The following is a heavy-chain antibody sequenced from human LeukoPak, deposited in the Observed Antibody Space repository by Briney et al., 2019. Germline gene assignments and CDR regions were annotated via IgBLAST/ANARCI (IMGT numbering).Heavy chain of an antibody. D-gene: IGHD1-26*01. CDR2: INHSGST. V-gene: IGHV4-34*01. J-gene: IGHJ6*03. CDR3: ARLGATHPYYYMDV. Sequence: SETLSLTCAVYGGSFSGYYWSWIRQPPGKGLEWIGEINHSGSTNYNPSLKSRVTISVDTSKNQFSLKLSSVTAADTAMYYCARLGATHPYYYMDVWGKGTTATVSS. CDR1: GGSFSGYY.